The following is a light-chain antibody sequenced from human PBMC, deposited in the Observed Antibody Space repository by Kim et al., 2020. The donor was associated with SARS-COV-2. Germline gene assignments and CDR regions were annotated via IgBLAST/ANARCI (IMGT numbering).Light chain of an antibody. J-gene: IGKJ4*01. V-gene: IGKV1-12*01. CDR2: STS. CDR3: QQLNAFPLT. Sequence: ASAGARVTNTCRASDNIGSWLAWYQQKPGKAPSLLIYSTSTLHSGVPSRFSGSGSGTDFTLTVSSLQPEDSAVYYCQQLNAFPLTFGGGTKVDIK. CDR1: DNIGSW.